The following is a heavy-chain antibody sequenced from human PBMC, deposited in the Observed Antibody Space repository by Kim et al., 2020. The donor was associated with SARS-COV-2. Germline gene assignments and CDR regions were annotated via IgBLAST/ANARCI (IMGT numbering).Heavy chain of an antibody. J-gene: IGHJ4*02. V-gene: IGHV3-15*01. Sequence: TDYAAPVKGRLTISRDDSKNTLYLQMNSLKAEDTAVYYCTTDIYGDYGDYWGQGTLVTVSS. CDR3: TTDIYGDYGDY. CDR2: T. D-gene: IGHD4-17*01.